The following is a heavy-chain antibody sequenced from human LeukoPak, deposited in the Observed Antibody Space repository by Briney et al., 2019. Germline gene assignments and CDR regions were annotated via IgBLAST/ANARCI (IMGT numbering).Heavy chain of an antibody. D-gene: IGHD5-18*01. Sequence: GGTLRLSCAASGFTFSSYGMSWVRQAPGKGLEWVSALSGSGGRTYYADSVKGRFTISRDNSKNTLYLQMNSLRAEDTAVYYCAKGGYSYGLNWFDPWGQGTLVTVSS. CDR3: AKGGYSYGLNWFDP. CDR1: GFTFSSYG. V-gene: IGHV3-23*01. J-gene: IGHJ5*02. CDR2: LSGSGGRT.